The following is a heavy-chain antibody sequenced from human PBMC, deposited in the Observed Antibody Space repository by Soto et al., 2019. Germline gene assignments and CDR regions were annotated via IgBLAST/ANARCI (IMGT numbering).Heavy chain of an antibody. D-gene: IGHD6-19*01. V-gene: IGHV4-34*01. Sequence: KTSETLSLTCAVYGGSFSGYYWSWIRQPPGKGPEWIGEINHSGSTNYNPSLKSRVTISVDTSKNQFSLKLSSVTAADTAVYYCARKYRSGWYDGVQMAYNWFDPWGQGTLVTVSS. CDR1: GGSFSGYY. CDR3: ARKYRSGWYDGVQMAYNWFDP. CDR2: INHSGST. J-gene: IGHJ5*02.